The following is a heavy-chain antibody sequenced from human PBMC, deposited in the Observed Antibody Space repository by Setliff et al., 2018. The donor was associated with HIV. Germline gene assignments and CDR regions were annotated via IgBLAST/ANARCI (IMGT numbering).Heavy chain of an antibody. CDR3: ARAPRGYHDSSGYYPYAFDI. D-gene: IGHD3-22*01. Sequence: NPSETLSLTCTVSGGSISSGSYYWSWIRQPAGKGLEWIGHIYTSGSTNYNPSLKSRVTISVDTSKNQFSLKLSSVTAADTAVYYCARAPRGYHDSSGYYPYAFDIWGQGTMVTV. CDR1: GGSISSGSYY. J-gene: IGHJ3*02. V-gene: IGHV4-61*09. CDR2: IYTSGST.